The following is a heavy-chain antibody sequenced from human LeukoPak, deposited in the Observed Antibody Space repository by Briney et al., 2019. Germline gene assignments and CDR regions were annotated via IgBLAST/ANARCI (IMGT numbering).Heavy chain of an antibody. CDR1: GVSNSSYY. D-gene: IGHD6-19*01. J-gene: IGHJ4*02. CDR3: ARGGRIFSSVAGTFDY. Sequence: SETLSLTRTVSGVSNSSYYWSCMPHPPKKGLVWCGYISYSRSTNDNPSLKSRVTISVDTSKNPCSLKLSSVTAADTAVYYCARGGRIFSSVAGTFDYWGQGTLVTVSP. V-gene: IGHV4-59*01. CDR2: ISYSRST.